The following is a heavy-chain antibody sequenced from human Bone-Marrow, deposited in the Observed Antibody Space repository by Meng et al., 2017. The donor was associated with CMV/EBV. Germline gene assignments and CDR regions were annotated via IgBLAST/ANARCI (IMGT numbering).Heavy chain of an antibody. D-gene: IGHD2-2*01. V-gene: IGHV5-51*01. Sequence: GSLRLSCKGSGYSFTSYWIGWVRQMPGKGLEWMGIIYPGDSDTRYSPSFQGQVTISADKSISTAYLQWSSLKASDTAMYYCARSQGLPAASHYYYYYYGMDVWGQGTTVTVSS. CDR1: GYSFTSYW. J-gene: IGHJ6*02. CDR3: ARSQGLPAASHYYYYYYGMDV. CDR2: IYPGDSDT.